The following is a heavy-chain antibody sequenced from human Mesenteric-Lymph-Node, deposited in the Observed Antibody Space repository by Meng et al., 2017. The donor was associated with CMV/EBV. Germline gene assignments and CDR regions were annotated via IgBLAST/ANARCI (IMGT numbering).Heavy chain of an antibody. J-gene: IGHJ4*02. CDR3: VRAAPYDFWSGYYIY. V-gene: IGHV3-30*04. Sequence: GESLKISCAASGFTFSSFAMNWVRQAPGKGLEWVAVISYDGTDKYHSDSVKGRFTMSRDNFKNTVYLQMNSLRVEDTAVYYCVRAAPYDFWSGYYIYWGQGTLVTVSS. CDR1: GFTFSSFA. CDR2: ISYDGTDK. D-gene: IGHD3-3*01.